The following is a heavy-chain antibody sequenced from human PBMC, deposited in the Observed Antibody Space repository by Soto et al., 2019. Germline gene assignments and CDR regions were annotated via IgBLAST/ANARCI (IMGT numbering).Heavy chain of an antibody. Sequence: PGGSLRLSCAASGFTFSSYAMSWVRQAPGKGLEWVSAISGSGGSTYYADSVKGRFTISRDNSKNTLYLQMNSLRAEDTAVYYYAKDAQQWLAPHYYYYGMDVWGQGTRVTVSS. CDR2: ISGSGGST. J-gene: IGHJ6*02. CDR1: GFTFSSYA. V-gene: IGHV3-23*01. CDR3: AKDAQQWLAPHYYYYGMDV. D-gene: IGHD6-19*01.